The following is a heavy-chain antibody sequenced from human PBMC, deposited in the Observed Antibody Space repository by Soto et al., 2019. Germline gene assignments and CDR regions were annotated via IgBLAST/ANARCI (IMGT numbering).Heavy chain of an antibody. CDR3: ARDWESTVSTWSFGAF. D-gene: IGHD3-10*01. V-gene: IGHV1-69*08. Sequence: QVQLVQSGAEVKKPGSSVKVSCKASGGTFSPYTVNWVRQAPGQGLEWMGRIIPFLGVTNYAQKFQARVTLTADTSTTTAYMELSGLRFEDTAVYYCARDWESTVSTWSFGAFWGRGTLSPSPQ. CDR2: IIPFLGVT. CDR1: GGTFSPYT. J-gene: IGHJ4*02.